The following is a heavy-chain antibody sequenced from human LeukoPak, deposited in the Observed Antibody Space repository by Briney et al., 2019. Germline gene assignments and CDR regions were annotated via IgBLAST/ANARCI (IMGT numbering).Heavy chain of an antibody. Sequence: ASVKVSCKASGYTFTSYGISWVRQAPGQGLEWMGWITAYNDNTNYAQKLQGRVTMTTDTSTITAYMELRSLRSDDTAVYYCARALLWFGEPSHIDYWGQGTLVTASS. J-gene: IGHJ4*02. CDR2: ITAYNDNT. D-gene: IGHD3-10*01. V-gene: IGHV1-18*01. CDR3: ARALLWFGEPSHIDY. CDR1: GYTFTSYG.